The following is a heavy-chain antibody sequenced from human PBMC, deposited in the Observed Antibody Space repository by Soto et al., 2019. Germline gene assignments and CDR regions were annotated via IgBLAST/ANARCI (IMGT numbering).Heavy chain of an antibody. J-gene: IGHJ3*01. V-gene: IGHV1-69*02. Sequence: QVQLVQSGAEVKKPGSSVKVSCKASGGTFSSYTISWVRQAPGQGLEWTGRIIPILGIANYAQKFQGRVTITADKSTRTAYMELSSLRSEDTAVYYCARAGRAARVDAFDVWGQGTMVTVSS. CDR2: IIPILGIA. CDR3: ARAGRAARVDAFDV. CDR1: GGTFSSYT. D-gene: IGHD6-6*01.